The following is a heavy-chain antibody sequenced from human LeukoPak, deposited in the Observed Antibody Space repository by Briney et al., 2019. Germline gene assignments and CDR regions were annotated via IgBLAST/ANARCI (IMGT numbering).Heavy chain of an antibody. CDR3: ARGGVVPATLYYYYMDV. Sequence: ASVKVSCKASGYTFTSYDINWVRQATGQGLEWMGWINPNSGGTNYAQKFQGRVTMTRDTSISTAYMELSRLRSDDTAVYYCARGGVVPATLYYYYMDVWGKGTTVTVSS. CDR1: GYTFTSYD. CDR2: INPNSGGT. V-gene: IGHV1-2*02. D-gene: IGHD2-2*01. J-gene: IGHJ6*03.